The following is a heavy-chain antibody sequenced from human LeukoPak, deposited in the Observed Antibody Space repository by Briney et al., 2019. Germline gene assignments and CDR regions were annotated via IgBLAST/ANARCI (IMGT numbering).Heavy chain of an antibody. D-gene: IGHD1-26*01. CDR2: ITSGSSYI. V-gene: IGHV3-21*01. CDR3: ARYSGTYRDS. CDR1: GFTFSSYN. Sequence: GESLRLSCSASGFTFSSYNMNWVRQAPGKGLEWVSSITSGSSYIFYADSVKGRFTISRDNAKNSLYQQMNSLGADDTAVYYCARYSGTYRDSWGQGTLVTVSS. J-gene: IGHJ4*02.